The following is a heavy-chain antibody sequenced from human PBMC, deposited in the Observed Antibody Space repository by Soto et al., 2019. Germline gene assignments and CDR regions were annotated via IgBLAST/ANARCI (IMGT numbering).Heavy chain of an antibody. CDR1: GDSINNSHW. D-gene: IGHD6-13*01. J-gene: IGHJ5*02. CDR3: AREVNSSPARGPNWFDP. CDR2: TYHSGTT. Sequence: QVQLQESGPGLVQPSGTLSLTCAVSGDSINNSHWWSWVRQTPGKGLEWIGETYHSGTTNYNPSLKTRVPISIDKSKNQCSLKMNSVPAADTAVYYCAREVNSSPARGPNWFDPWGQGTLVTVSS. V-gene: IGHV4-4*02.